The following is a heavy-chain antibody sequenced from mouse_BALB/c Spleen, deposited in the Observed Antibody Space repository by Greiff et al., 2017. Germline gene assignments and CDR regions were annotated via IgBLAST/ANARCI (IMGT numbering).Heavy chain of an antibody. V-gene: IGHV8-8*01. CDR1: GFSLSTSGMG. CDR2: IWWDDDK. CDR3: ARIASSGYVGAMDY. Sequence: QVTLKVSGPGILQPSQTLSLTCSFSGFSLSTSGMGVGWIRQPSGKGLEWLAHIWWDDDKYYNTALKSGLTISKDTSKNQVFLKIASVDTADTATYYCARIASSGYVGAMDYWGQGTSVTVSS. D-gene: IGHD3-1*01. J-gene: IGHJ4*01.